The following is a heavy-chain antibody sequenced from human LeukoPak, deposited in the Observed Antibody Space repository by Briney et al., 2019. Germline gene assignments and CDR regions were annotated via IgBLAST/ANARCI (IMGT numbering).Heavy chain of an antibody. CDR1: ADSDFSHRST. J-gene: IGHJ3*02. CDR3: ATGAGVLKAAFAI. Sequence: SQTLSLTCAISADSDFSHRSTWNWIRQSPSRGLEWLGRTYYRSKWYNEYAVSVKSRITINPYTSKNQFSLQLKPVTPKDTAVYYCATGAGVLKAAFAIWGQGTMVIVSS. D-gene: IGHD3-10*01. V-gene: IGHV6-1*01. CDR2: TYYRSKWYN.